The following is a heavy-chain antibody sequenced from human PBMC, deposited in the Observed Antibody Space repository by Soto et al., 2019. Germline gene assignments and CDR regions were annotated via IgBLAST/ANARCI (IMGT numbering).Heavy chain of an antibody. CDR3: ARSYVLRYFLSGMDV. J-gene: IGHJ6*02. CDR2: IYYSGST. D-gene: IGHD3-9*01. CDR1: GGSISSYY. V-gene: IGHV4-59*01. Sequence: ETLSLTCTVSGGSISSYYWSWIRQPPGKGLEWIGYIYYSGSTNYNPSLKSRVTISVDTSKNQFSLKLSSVTAADTAVYYCARSYVLRYFLSGMDVWGQGTTVTVS.